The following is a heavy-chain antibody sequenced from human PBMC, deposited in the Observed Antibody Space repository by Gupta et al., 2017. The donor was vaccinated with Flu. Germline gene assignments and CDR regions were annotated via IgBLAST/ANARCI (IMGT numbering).Heavy chain of an antibody. V-gene: IGHV4-39*01. CDR3: ARGGADRPMDL. Sequence: QLLLQESGPRLLKPSETLSLTCSVSGASISSEGYHWGWIRQSPGKGLEWIGSFYSSGNTYYNPSLNSRVTISVDASDNQFSLRLNYVTATDTALYYCARGGADRPMDLWGQGTLVSVSS. CDR2: FYSSGNT. J-gene: IGHJ4*02. CDR1: GASISSEGYH. D-gene: IGHD3-10*01.